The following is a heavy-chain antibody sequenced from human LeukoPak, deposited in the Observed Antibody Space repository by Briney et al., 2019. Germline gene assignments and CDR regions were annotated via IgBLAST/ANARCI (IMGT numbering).Heavy chain of an antibody. CDR1: GFTFSNHF. Sequence: GGSLRLSCSTSGFTFSNHFMHWVRQAPGKGLEYASSIGPNGASTLYADSVKGRFTISRDNPKNTLSLQMNSLRAEDTAVYYCAKGPLRGTAAAIDYWGQGTLVTVSS. CDR2: IGPNGAST. D-gene: IGHD2-2*01. CDR3: AKGPLRGTAAAIDY. J-gene: IGHJ4*02. V-gene: IGHV3-64*04.